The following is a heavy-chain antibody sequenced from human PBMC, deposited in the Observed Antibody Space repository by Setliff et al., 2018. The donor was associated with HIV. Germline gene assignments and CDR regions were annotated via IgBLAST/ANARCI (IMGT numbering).Heavy chain of an antibody. V-gene: IGHV4-38-2*01. D-gene: IGHD2-8*01. CDR2: IYHTGST. J-gene: IGHJ3*02. CDR1: GYSISSGYY. Sequence: ASETLSLTCAVSGYSISSGYYWAWIRQPPGKGLEWIGHIYHTGSTYSNPSLKRRVTISVDTSKNQFSLKLTSVTAADTAVYYCARLESGVFDIWGQGTMVTVS. CDR3: ARLESGVFDI.